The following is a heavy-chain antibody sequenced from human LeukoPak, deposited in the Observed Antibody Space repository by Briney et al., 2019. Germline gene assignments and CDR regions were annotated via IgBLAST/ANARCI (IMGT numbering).Heavy chain of an antibody. J-gene: IGHJ6*02. V-gene: IGHV1-18*01. CDR3: ARGYSSSWYGYYYYYYGMDV. D-gene: IGHD6-13*01. CDR1: GYTFTSYG. Sequence: GASVKVSCKASGYTFTSYGISWVRQAPGQGLEWMGWISAYNGNTNYAQKLQGRVTMTTDTSTSTAYMELRSLRSDDTAVYYCARGYSSSWYGYYYYYYGMDVWGQGTTVTVSS. CDR2: ISAYNGNT.